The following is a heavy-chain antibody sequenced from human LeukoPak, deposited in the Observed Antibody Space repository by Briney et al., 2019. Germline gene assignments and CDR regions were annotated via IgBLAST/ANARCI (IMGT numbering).Heavy chain of an antibody. CDR1: GFTFSSYA. Sequence: PGGSLRLSCVASGFTFSSYAMNWVRQAPGKGLEWLSLISDSPDITYYTDSVKGRFTISRSNSNNTVYLQMNNLGAEDTAVYYCARRARVRMVYFYYFMDIWGKGTTVTVSS. D-gene: IGHD2-8*01. V-gene: IGHV3-23*01. J-gene: IGHJ6*03. CDR2: ISDSPDIT. CDR3: ARRARVRMVYFYYFMDI.